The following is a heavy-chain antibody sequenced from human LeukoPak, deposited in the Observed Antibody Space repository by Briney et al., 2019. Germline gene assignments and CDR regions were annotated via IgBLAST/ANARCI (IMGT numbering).Heavy chain of an antibody. J-gene: IGHJ4*02. D-gene: IGHD2-2*01. CDR3: AGTGLGYCSSTSCYSVY. CDR2: IYYSGST. CDR1: GGSISSTSYY. Sequence: PSETLSLTCTVSGGSISSTSYYWGWIRQPPGKGLEWIGSIYYSGSTYYNPSLKSRVTISVDTSKNQFSLKLSSVTAADTAVYYCAGTGLGYCSSTSCYSVYWGQGTLVTVSS. V-gene: IGHV4-39*07.